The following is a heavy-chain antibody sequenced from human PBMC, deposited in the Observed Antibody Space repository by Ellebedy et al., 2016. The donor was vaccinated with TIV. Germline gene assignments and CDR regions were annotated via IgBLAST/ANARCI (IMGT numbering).Heavy chain of an antibody. CDR1: GGSISSYY. CDR3: VGYRKLGY. Sequence: ESLKISCTVSGGSISSYYWSWIRQPPGKGLEWIGYIYYSGSTNYSPSLKSRVTISVDTSENQVSLKLSSVTAADTAVYYYVGYRKLGYWGQGTLVTVSS. D-gene: IGHD5-18*01. J-gene: IGHJ4*02. V-gene: IGHV4-59*08. CDR2: IYYSGST.